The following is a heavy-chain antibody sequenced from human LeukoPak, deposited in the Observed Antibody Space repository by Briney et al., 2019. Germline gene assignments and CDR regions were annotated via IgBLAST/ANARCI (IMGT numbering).Heavy chain of an antibody. Sequence: PSETLSLTCAVYGGSFSGYYWSWIRQPPGKGLEWIGEINHSGSTNYNPSLKSRVTISVDTSKNQFSLKLSSVTAADTAVYYCARGSVYDFWSGLDYWGQGTLVTVSS. J-gene: IGHJ4*02. D-gene: IGHD3-3*01. CDR1: GGSFSGYY. CDR3: ARGSVYDFWSGLDY. V-gene: IGHV4-34*01. CDR2: INHSGST.